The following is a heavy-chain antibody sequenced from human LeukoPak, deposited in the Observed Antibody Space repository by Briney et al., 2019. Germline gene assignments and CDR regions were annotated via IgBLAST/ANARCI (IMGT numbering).Heavy chain of an antibody. CDR2: IYYSGTT. D-gene: IGHD2-2*01. CDR1: GGSISGSSFY. J-gene: IGHJ4*02. CDR3: AAGYCSSTSCYDYFDY. Sequence: SETLSLTCTVSGGSISGSSFYWGWIRQPPGKGLEWIGNIYYSGTTYYNPSLKSRVTISVDTSKNQFSLKLSSVTAADTAVYYCAAGYCSSTSCYDYFDYWGQGTLVTVSS. V-gene: IGHV4-39*01.